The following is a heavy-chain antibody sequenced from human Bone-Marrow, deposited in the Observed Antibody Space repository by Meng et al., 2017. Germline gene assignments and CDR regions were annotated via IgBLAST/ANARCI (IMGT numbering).Heavy chain of an antibody. CDR2: ISSSSSYI. CDR3: ARDQLGTSLGLGRWRYYYYGMDV. Sequence: ESLKISCAASGFTFSSYSMNWVRQAPGKGLEWVSSISSSSSYIYYADSVKGRFTISRDNAKNSLYLQMNSLRAEDTAVYYCARDQLGTSLGLGRWRYYYYGMDVWGQGTTVTVSS. J-gene: IGHJ6*02. V-gene: IGHV3-21*01. D-gene: IGHD1-1*01. CDR1: GFTFSSYS.